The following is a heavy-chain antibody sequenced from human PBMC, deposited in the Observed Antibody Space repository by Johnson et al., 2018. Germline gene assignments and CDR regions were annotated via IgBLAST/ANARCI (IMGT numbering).Heavy chain of an antibody. Sequence: VQLVESGGGLVKPGGSLRLSCAASGFTFSSYSMNWVRQAPGQGLEWVSSISRSSRDIYYADSVKGRFTISRDNAKNSLYLQTNSLRAEDTAVHYCAREEVVVGPGEDYYYGMDVWGQGTTVTVSS. D-gene: IGHD2-2*01. J-gene: IGHJ6*02. CDR1: GFTFSSYS. V-gene: IGHV3-21*01. CDR3: AREEVVVGPGEDYYYGMDV. CDR2: ISRSSRDI.